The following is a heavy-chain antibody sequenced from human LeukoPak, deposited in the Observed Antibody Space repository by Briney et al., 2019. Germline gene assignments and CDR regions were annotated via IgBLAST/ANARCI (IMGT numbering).Heavy chain of an antibody. D-gene: IGHD6-19*01. Sequence: PGRSLRLSCAVSGFTFSQFTLHWVRQAPGKGLEWVTLLSYDGSSKYYADSVKGRFTVSRDDSKNTLYLQMNSLSVEDTAVYYCAKVRSGWDYYFDLWGQGTLVIVSS. CDR3: AKVRSGWDYYFDL. J-gene: IGHJ4*02. CDR2: LSYDGSSK. CDR1: GFTFSQFT. V-gene: IGHV3-30-3*01.